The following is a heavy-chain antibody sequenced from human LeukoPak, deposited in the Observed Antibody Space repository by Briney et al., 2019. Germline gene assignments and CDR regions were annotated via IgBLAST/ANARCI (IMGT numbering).Heavy chain of an antibody. V-gene: IGHV1-8*01. CDR1: GYTFTSYD. CDR2: MNPNSGNT. J-gene: IGHJ4*02. Sequence: ASVKVSCKASGYTFTSYDINWVRQATGQGLEWMGWMNPNSGNTGYAQKFQGRVTMTRNTSISTAYMELGSLRSEDTAVYYCARDHKNAAGPRDWYFDYWGQRTLVTVSS. CDR3: ARDHKNAAGPRDWYFDY. D-gene: IGHD6-19*01.